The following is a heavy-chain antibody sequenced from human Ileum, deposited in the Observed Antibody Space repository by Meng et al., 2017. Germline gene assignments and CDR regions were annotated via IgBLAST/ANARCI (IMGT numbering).Heavy chain of an antibody. D-gene: IGHD6-13*01. J-gene: IGHJ4*02. CDR2: ISESGGST. CDR1: GFTFSSHT. Sequence: GGSLRLSCAASGFTFSSHTLSWVRQAPGEGLQWVSSISESGGSTYYADSVKGRFTISRDNSKNTLFLQMNSLRAEDTAVYYCAKLRAAAGTSRGYFDYWGQGTLVTVSS. V-gene: IGHV3-23*01. CDR3: AKLRAAAGTSRGYFDY.